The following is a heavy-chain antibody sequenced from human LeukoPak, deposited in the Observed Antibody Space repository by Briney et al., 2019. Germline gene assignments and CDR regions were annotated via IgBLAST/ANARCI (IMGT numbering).Heavy chain of an antibody. D-gene: IGHD6-13*01. CDR1: GFTVSSND. CDR2: IHIGNST. Sequence: GGSLRLSCAASGFTVSSNDMNWVRQAPGKGLEWFPIIHIGNSTYYADSVKGRFTISRDNAKNTLYLQMNSLRAEDTAVYCCARGYYPGIAAAGTLYYWGQGTLVTVSS. J-gene: IGHJ4*02. CDR3: ARGYYPGIAAAGTLYY. V-gene: IGHV3-66*01.